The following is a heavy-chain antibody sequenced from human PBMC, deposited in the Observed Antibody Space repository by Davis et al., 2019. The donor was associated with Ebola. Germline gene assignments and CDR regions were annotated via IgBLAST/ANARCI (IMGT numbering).Heavy chain of an antibody. Sequence: MPSETLSLTCTVSGGSISSSSYYWGWIRQPPGKGLEWIGSIYYSGSTYYNPSLKSRVTISVDTSKNQFSLKLSSVTAADTAVYYCAREYSSSWPPAFYYYGMDVWGQGTTVTVSS. CDR3: AREYSSSWPPAFYYYGMDV. CDR1: GGSISSSSYY. V-gene: IGHV4-39*02. D-gene: IGHD6-13*01. CDR2: IYYSGST. J-gene: IGHJ6*02.